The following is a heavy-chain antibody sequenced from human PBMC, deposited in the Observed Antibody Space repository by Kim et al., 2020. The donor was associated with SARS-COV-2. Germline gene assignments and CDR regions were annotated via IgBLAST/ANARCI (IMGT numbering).Heavy chain of an antibody. CDR2: IYYSGST. CDR1: GGSISSYY. J-gene: IGHJ5*02. CDR3: ARDGSGSYGINWFDP. V-gene: IGHV4-59*13. Sequence: SETLSLTCTVSGGSISSYYWSWIRQPPGKGLEWIGYIYYSGSTNYNPSLKSRVTISVDTSKNQFSLKLSSVTAADTAVYYCARDGSGSYGINWFDPWGQGTLVTVSS. D-gene: IGHD3-10*01.